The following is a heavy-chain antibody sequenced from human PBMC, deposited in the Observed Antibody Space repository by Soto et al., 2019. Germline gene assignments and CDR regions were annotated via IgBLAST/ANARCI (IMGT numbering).Heavy chain of an antibody. Sequence: PGGSLRLSCAGSCFTFSDYWMNWVRQAPGKGLEWVANIRKDGGGELYVDSVKGRFTISRDNAKNSLFLQMNSLRAEDTPVYYCVREWGRLNPDYWGQGTLVTVSS. J-gene: IGHJ4*02. CDR3: VREWGRLNPDY. CDR2: IRKDGGGE. V-gene: IGHV3-7*03. D-gene: IGHD7-27*01. CDR1: CFTFSDYW.